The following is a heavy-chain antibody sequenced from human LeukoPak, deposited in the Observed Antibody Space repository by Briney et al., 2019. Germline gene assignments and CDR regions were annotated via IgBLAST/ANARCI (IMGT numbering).Heavy chain of an antibody. Sequence: SETLSLTCAVYGGSFSGYYWSWIRQPPGKGLEWIGEINHSGGTNYNPSLKSRVTISVDTSKNQFSLKLSSVTAADTAVYYCARARYYDSSGYYHLNAFDIWGQGTMVTVSS. D-gene: IGHD3-22*01. CDR3: ARARYYDSSGYYHLNAFDI. J-gene: IGHJ3*02. CDR1: GGSFSGYY. V-gene: IGHV4-34*01. CDR2: INHSGGT.